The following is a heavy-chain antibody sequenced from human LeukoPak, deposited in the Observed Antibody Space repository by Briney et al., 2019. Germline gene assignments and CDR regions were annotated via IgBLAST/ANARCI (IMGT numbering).Heavy chain of an antibody. D-gene: IGHD3-22*01. CDR2: ICYSGNT. CDR3: ARGRDDDSSGFDY. CDR1: GVSISSSNSY. V-gene: IGHV4-39*01. Sequence: SETLSLTCTVSGVSISSSNSYWGWIRQPPGKGLEWIGSICYSGNTYYNASLKSQVSISIDTSKNQFSLKLTSVTAADTAVYYCARGRDDDSSGFDYWGQGTLVTVSS. J-gene: IGHJ4*02.